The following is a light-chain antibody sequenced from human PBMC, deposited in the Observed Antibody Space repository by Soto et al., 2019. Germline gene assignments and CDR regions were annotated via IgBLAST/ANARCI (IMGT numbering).Light chain of an antibody. CDR2: GAS. Sequence: EVVMTQSPDSLSVSPGERATLSCRASQSVSSNLAWYQQKLGQAPRLLIYGASTRATGIADRFSGSGSGTAFTLTITRLEPEDFAVYHCQQYNNLPRTFGGVTKVDI. V-gene: IGKV3D-15*01. CDR3: QQYNNLPRT. CDR1: QSVSSN. J-gene: IGKJ4*01.